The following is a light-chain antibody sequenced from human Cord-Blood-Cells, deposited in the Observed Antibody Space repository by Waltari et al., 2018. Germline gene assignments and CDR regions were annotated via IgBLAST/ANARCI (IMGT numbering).Light chain of an antibody. CDR3: QQYGSSPPYT. V-gene: IGKV3-20*01. J-gene: IGKJ2*01. CDR1: QSVSSSY. Sequence: EIVLPQSPGTLSLSPGERAPLSCRASQSVSSSYLAWYQQKPGQAPRLLIYGASSWATGIPDRFSGSGSGTDFTLTISRLEPEDFAVYYCQQYGSSPPYTFGQGTKLEIK. CDR2: GAS.